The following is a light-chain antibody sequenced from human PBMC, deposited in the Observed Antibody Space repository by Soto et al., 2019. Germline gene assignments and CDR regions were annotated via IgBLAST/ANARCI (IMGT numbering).Light chain of an antibody. V-gene: IGKV1-5*03. CDR2: KAS. Sequence: DIQMTQSPSTLSASVGDRVIITCRASQSISSWLAWYQQKPGKAPNLLIYKASALESGVPSRFSGSGSGTECALTISIRQPDDFATYYRQQYDNDSWTFGQGTKVEIK. J-gene: IGKJ1*01. CDR3: QQYDNDSWT. CDR1: QSISSW.